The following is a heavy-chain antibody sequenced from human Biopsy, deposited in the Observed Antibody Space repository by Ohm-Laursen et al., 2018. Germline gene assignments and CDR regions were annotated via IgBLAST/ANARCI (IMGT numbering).Heavy chain of an antibody. D-gene: IGHD4-23*01. CDR3: ARGSNEYGGLYFPH. CDR1: GGSISSNSYY. Sequence: SETLSLTCTVSGGSISSNSYYWGWIRQSPGKGLEWIGHISHTGYTSYKSSLKSRVTISLDTSRKHFSLRLASLAAADTAVYYCARGSNEYGGLYFPHWGQGTLVTVSS. J-gene: IGHJ1*01. CDR2: ISHTGYT. V-gene: IGHV4-61*05.